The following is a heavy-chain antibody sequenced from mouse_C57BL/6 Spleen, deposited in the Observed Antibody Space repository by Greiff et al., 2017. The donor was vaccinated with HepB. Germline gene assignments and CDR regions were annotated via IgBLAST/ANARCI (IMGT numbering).Heavy chain of an antibody. Sequence: QVQLQQSGAELVKPGASVKMSCKASGYTFTSYWITWVKQRPGQGLEWIGDIYPGSGSTNYNEKFKSKATLTVDTSSSTAYMQLSSLTSEDSAVYYCAILYGSSYVPWFAYWGQGTLVTVSA. D-gene: IGHD1-1*01. CDR2: IYPGSGST. CDR3: AILYGSSYVPWFAY. V-gene: IGHV1-55*01. CDR1: GYTFTSYW. J-gene: IGHJ3*01.